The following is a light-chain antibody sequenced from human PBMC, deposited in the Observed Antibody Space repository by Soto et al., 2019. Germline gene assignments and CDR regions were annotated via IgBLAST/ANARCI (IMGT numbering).Light chain of an antibody. J-gene: IGLJ1*01. Sequence: QSALTQPPSASGSPGQSVAISCTGTSRDVGGQNYVSWYQQHPGKAPMLIIYAVSNRPSGVPDRFSGSKSGNTASLTISGLRAEDEADYYCCSHAGNNNYVFGTGTKVTVL. CDR3: CSHAGNNNYV. V-gene: IGLV2-8*01. CDR2: AVS. CDR1: SRDVGGQNY.